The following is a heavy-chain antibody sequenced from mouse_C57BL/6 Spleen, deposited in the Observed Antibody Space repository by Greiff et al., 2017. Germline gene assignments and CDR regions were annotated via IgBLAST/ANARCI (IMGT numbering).Heavy chain of an antibody. D-gene: IGHD2-5*01. CDR3: ARKDYINYGRAMDY. Sequence: VQLQQSGAELVRPGASVKLSCKASGYTFTDYYINWVKQRPGQGLEWIARIYPGSGNTYYNEKFKGKATLTAEKSSSTAYMQISSLTSEDSAVYFCARKDYINYGRAMDYWGQGTSVTVSS. V-gene: IGHV1-76*01. CDR1: GYTFTDYY. J-gene: IGHJ4*01. CDR2: IYPGSGNT.